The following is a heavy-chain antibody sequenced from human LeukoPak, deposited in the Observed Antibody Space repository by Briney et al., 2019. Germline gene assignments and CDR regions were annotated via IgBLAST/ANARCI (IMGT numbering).Heavy chain of an antibody. CDR2: IYYSGST. J-gene: IGHJ4*02. D-gene: IGHD3-22*01. CDR3: ARVRGGYYSYFDY. CDR1: GGSISSSSYY. Sequence: SETLSLTCTVSGGSISSSSYYWGWIRQPPGKGLEWIGSIYYSGSTYYNPSLKSRVTISVDTSKNQFSLKLSSVTAADTAVYYCARVRGGYYSYFDYWGQGTLVTVSS. V-gene: IGHV4-39*07.